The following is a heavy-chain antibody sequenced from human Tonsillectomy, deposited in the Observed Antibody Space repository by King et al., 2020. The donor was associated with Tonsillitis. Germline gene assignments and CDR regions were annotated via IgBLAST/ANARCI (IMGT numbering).Heavy chain of an antibody. V-gene: IGHV3-33*08. CDR1: GFTFSSYG. CDR2: IWYDGSNK. CDR3: ARDGGSITMIVVDDAFDI. Sequence: VQLVESGGGVVQPGRSLRLSCAASGFTFSSYGMHWVRQAPGKGLEWVAVIWYDGSNKYYADSVKGRFTISRDNSKNTLYLQMNSLRAEDTAVYYCARDGGSITMIVVDDAFDIWGQGTMVTVSS. J-gene: IGHJ3*02. D-gene: IGHD3-22*01.